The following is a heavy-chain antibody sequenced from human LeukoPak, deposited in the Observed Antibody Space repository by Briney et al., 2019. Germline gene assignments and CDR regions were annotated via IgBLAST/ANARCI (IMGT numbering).Heavy chain of an antibody. CDR2: IYYSGST. J-gene: IGHJ6*03. D-gene: IGHD1-14*01. CDR3: ARVAYQQTGTYMDV. Sequence: SETLSLTCTVSGGSISSYYWGWIRQPPGKGLEWIGYIYYSGSTNYNPSLKSRVTISVDTSKNQFSLKLSSVTAADTAVYYCARVAYQQTGTYMDVWGKGTTVTVSS. V-gene: IGHV4-59*01. CDR1: GGSISSYY.